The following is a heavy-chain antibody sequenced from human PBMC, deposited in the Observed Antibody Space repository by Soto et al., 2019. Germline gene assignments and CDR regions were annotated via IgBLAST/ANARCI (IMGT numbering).Heavy chain of an antibody. CDR1: GYTLTELS. V-gene: IGHV1-24*01. D-gene: IGHD3-3*01. CDR2: FDPEDGET. Sequence: ASVKVSCKVSGYTLTELSMHWVRQAPGKGLEWMGGFDPEDGETIYAQKFQGRATMTEDTSTDTAYMELSSLRSEDTAVYYCATDISREVRFLEWSKLMDVWGQGTTVTGSS. J-gene: IGHJ6*02. CDR3: ATDISREVRFLEWSKLMDV.